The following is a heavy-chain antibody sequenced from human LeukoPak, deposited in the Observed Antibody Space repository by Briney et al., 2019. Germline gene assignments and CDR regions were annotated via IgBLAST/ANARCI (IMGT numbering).Heavy chain of an antibody. CDR2: IWYDGSNK. V-gene: IGHV3-33*01. J-gene: IGHJ4*02. CDR1: GFPFSSYG. CDR3: ARDPLDSSGWPTLDY. D-gene: IGHD6-19*01. Sequence: PGRSLRLSCAASGFPFSSYGMHWVRQAPGKGPEWVAVIWYDGSNKYYADSVKGRFTISRDNSKNTLYLQMNSLRAEDTAVYYCARDPLDSSGWPTLDYWGQGTLVTVSS.